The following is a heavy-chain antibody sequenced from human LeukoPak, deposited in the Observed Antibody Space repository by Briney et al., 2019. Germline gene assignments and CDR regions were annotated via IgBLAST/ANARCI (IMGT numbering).Heavy chain of an antibody. D-gene: IGHD2-2*01. Sequence: SETLSLTCAVYGESFSGYYWSWIRQPPGKGLEWIGEIDHSGSTNYNPSLKSRVTISVDTSKNQFSLKLSSVTAADTAVYYCARYTDCSSTSCYPNYFDYWGQGTLVTVSS. J-gene: IGHJ4*02. V-gene: IGHV4-34*01. CDR1: GESFSGYY. CDR3: ARYTDCSSTSCYPNYFDY. CDR2: IDHSGST.